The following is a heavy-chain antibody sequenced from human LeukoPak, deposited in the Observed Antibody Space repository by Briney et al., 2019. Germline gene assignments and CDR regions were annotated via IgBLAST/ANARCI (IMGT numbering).Heavy chain of an antibody. J-gene: IGHJ6*02. CDR1: GYTFSSYD. V-gene: IGHV1-8*01. CDR2: MNPNSGNT. D-gene: IGHD6-13*01. Sequence: APVKVSCKAFGYTFSSYDINWGRQTTGHGLEWRGGMNPNSGNTGYAQKFQGRVTMTRNTSISTAYMELSSLRSEDTAVYYCATLPRQQHTTNCYYGMDVWGQGTTVTVSS. CDR3: ATLPRQQHTTNCYYGMDV.